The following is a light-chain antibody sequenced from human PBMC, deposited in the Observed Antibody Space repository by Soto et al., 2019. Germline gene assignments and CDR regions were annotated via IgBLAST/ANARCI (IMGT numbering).Light chain of an antibody. J-gene: IGKJ1*01. CDR1: QSVSSN. V-gene: IGKV3-15*01. CDR2: AVS. CDR3: QQYTNWPPTWT. Sequence: EILRTQSPATLSVSPGERCTLSCMAIQSVSSNLAWYQQKPGQAPRLLIYAVSTRATGIPARFSGSGSGTEFTLTINSLQSEDFAVYYCQQYTNWPPTWTVGPGTQVEIK.